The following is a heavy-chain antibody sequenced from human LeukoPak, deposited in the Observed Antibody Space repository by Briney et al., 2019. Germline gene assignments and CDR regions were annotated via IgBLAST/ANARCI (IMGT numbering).Heavy chain of an antibody. J-gene: IGHJ4*02. CDR3: AKVPFSNSWYLNFDY. D-gene: IGHD6-13*01. V-gene: IGHV3-30*18. CDR1: GFIFSSYG. Sequence: GGSLRLSCAASGFIFSSYGMHWVRQAPGKGLEWVAVMSCDGTNKYYADSVKGRFTVSRDNSKNTLYLQMNSLRVEDTAVYYCAKVPFSNSWYLNFDYWGQGALVTVSS. CDR2: MSCDGTNK.